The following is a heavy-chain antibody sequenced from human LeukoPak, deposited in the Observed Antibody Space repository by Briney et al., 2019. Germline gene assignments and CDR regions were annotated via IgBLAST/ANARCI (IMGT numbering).Heavy chain of an antibody. J-gene: IGHJ4*02. D-gene: IGHD6-19*01. CDR3: ARGGPYSSGWSGDY. CDR2: IYYSGST. CDR1: GGSISSYY. Sequence: SETLSLTCTVSGGSISSYYWSWIRQPPGKGLEWIGYIYYSGSTNYNPSLKSRVTISVDTPKNQFSLKLSSVTAADTAVYYCARGGPYSSGWSGDYWGQGTLVTVSS. V-gene: IGHV4-59*01.